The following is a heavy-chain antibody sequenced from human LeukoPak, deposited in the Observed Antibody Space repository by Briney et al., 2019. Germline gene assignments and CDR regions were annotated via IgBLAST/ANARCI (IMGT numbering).Heavy chain of an antibody. CDR3: AREIQLFSARFDP. CDR2: INPNSGGR. CDR1: GYTFTCYY. D-gene: IGHD5-18*01. V-gene: IGHV1-2*02. J-gene: IGHJ5*02. Sequence: SSVTVSLKSSGYTFTCYYMHWVRQPPGQGLDWMGCINPNSGGRNYAQTFQGRVTMTRDTSFSTAYMELSRLRSDDTAVYNCAREIQLFSARFDPWGQGTLVTVSS.